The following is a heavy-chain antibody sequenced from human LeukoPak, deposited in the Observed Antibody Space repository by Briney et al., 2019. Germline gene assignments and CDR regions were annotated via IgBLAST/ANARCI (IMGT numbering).Heavy chain of an antibody. V-gene: IGHV4-39*07. CDR1: GGSISSSSYY. Sequence: PSETLSLTCTVSGGSISSSSYYWGWIRQPPGKGLEWIGSIYYSGSTYYNPSLKSRVTISLDTSRNQFSLKLSSVTAADTAVYYCASGPYYYYGMDVWGQGTTVTVSS. CDR2: IYYSGST. D-gene: IGHD3-10*01. CDR3: ASGPYYYYGMDV. J-gene: IGHJ6*02.